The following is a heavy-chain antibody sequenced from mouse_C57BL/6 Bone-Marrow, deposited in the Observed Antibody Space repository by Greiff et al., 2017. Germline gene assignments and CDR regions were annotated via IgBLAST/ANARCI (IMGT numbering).Heavy chain of an antibody. CDR2: IHPNSGST. CDR3: ARHGNYEMDY. Sequence: QVQLQQPGAELVKPGASVKLSCKASGYTFTSYWMHWVKQRPGQGLEWIGMIHPNSGSTNYNEKFKSKATLTVDKSSSTAYMQLSSLTSEDTAIYYCARHGNYEMDYWGQGTSVTVSS. J-gene: IGHJ4*01. D-gene: IGHD2-1*01. V-gene: IGHV1-64*01. CDR1: GYTFTSYW.